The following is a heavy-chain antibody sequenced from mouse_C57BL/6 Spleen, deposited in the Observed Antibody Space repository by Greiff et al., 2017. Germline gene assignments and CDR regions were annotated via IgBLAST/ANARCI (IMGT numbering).Heavy chain of an antibody. V-gene: IGHV1-26*01. CDR2: INPNNGGT. CDR3: ARWDYYGSKGYAMDY. J-gene: IGHJ4*01. CDR1: GYTFTDYY. Sequence: EVKLQQSRPELVKPGASVKISCKASGYTFTDYYMNWVKQSHGKSLEWIGDINPNNGGTSYNQKFKGKATLTVDKSSSTAYMELRSLTSEDSAVYYCARWDYYGSKGYAMDYWGQGTSVTVSS. D-gene: IGHD1-1*01.